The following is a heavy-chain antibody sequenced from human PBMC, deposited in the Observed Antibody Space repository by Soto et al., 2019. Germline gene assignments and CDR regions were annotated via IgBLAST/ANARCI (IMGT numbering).Heavy chain of an antibody. Sequence: EVQLVESGGGLVQPGRSLRLSCAASGFTFDDYAMHWVRQAPGKGLEWVSGISWNSGSIGYADSVKGRFTISRDNAKNSLYLRMNSLRAEDTALYYCAKEGGSYYYWGQGTLVTVSS. CDR2: ISWNSGSI. CDR1: GFTFDDYA. V-gene: IGHV3-9*01. J-gene: IGHJ4*02. CDR3: AKEGGSYYY. D-gene: IGHD1-26*01.